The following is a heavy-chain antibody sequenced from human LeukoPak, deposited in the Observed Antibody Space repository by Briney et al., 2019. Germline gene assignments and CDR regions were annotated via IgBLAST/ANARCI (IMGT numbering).Heavy chain of an antibody. D-gene: IGHD3-10*01. CDR3: ARDRATMVRGAIGY. CDR1: GFTVSSNY. Sequence: GGSLRLSCAASGFTVSSNYMSWVRQAPGKGLEWVSYISSSGSTIYYADSVKGRFTISRDNAKNSLYLQMNSLRAEDTAVYYCARDRATMVRGAIGYWGQGTLVTVSS. CDR2: ISSSGSTI. V-gene: IGHV3-11*01. J-gene: IGHJ4*02.